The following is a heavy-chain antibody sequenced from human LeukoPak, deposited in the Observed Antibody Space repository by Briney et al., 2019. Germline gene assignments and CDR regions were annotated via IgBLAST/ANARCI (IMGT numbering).Heavy chain of an antibody. Sequence: PGGSLRLFCAASGFTFSTYAMTWVRQAPGRGVEWVSTINGGGGVTYYADFVKGRFTISRDDSKNTLYLHMNSLRVEDTAVFYCAKPRRAVTIYSDAFDIWGQGTVVTVSS. CDR3: AKPRRAVTIYSDAFDI. J-gene: IGHJ3*02. CDR1: GFTFSTYA. CDR2: INGGGGVT. D-gene: IGHD4-17*01. V-gene: IGHV3-23*01.